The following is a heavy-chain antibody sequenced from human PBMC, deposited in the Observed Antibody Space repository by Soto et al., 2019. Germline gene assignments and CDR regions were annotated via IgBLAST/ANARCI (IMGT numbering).Heavy chain of an antibody. V-gene: IGHV1-69*13. Sequence: ASVKVSCKASGGTFSSYAISWVRQAPGQGLECIGGIILIFGTANYAQKFQGRVTITADESTSTAYMELSSLRSEDTAVYYCAREGSGSYYDSSGYEFDYWGQGTLVTVSS. J-gene: IGHJ4*02. CDR3: AREGSGSYYDSSGYEFDY. D-gene: IGHD3-22*01. CDR2: IILIFGTA. CDR1: GGTFSSYA.